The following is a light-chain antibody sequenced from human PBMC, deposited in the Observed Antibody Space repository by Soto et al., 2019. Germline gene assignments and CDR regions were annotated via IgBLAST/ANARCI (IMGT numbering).Light chain of an antibody. J-gene: IGKJ1*01. V-gene: IGKV3-20*01. CDR1: QSVSSSY. CDR3: QQYGSSPRT. CDR2: GAS. Sequence: EIVLTQSPGTLYLSPGERTTLSCRASQSVSSSYLAWYQQKPGQAPRLRIYGASSRATGIPDRFSGSGSGTDFTLTISRLEPEEFAVYYCQQYGSSPRTFGQGTKVEIK.